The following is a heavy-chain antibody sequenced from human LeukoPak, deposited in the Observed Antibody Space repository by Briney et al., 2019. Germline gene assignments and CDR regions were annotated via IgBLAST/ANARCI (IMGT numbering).Heavy chain of an antibody. Sequence: SETLSLTCTVSGGSISSSSYYWGWIRQPPGKGLEGIGSNYYSGSTYYNPSLKSRVTISVDTSKNQFSLKLSSVTAADTAVYYCARHVLQSYYDSSGYYGADYFDYWGQGTLVTVSS. CDR1: GGSISSSSYY. CDR3: ARHVLQSYYDSSGYYGADYFDY. D-gene: IGHD3-22*01. V-gene: IGHV4-39*01. J-gene: IGHJ4*02. CDR2: NYYSGST.